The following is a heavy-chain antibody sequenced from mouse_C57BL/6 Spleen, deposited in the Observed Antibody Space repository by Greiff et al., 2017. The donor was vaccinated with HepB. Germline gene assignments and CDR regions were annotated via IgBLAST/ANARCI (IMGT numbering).Heavy chain of an antibody. V-gene: IGHV5-9-1*02. J-gene: IGHJ4*01. CDR3: TRGGIDYGRSYAMDY. D-gene: IGHD1-1*01. CDR2: ISSGGDYI. Sequence: EVQLMESGEGLVKPGGSLKLSCAASGFTFSSYAMSWVRQTPEKRLEWVAYISSGGDYIYYADTVKGRFTISRDNARNTLYLQMSSLKSEDTAMYYCTRGGIDYGRSYAMDYWGQGTSVTVSS. CDR1: GFTFSSYA.